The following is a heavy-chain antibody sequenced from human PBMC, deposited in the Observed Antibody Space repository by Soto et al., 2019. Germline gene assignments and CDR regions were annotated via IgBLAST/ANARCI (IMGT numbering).Heavy chain of an antibody. V-gene: IGHV4-31*03. CDR1: GGSIYTGDYY. CDR2: IYYTGRT. Sequence: QVQLQESGPGLVKPSQTLSLTCTVSGGSIYTGDYYWSWIRQHPGSGPEWIGYIYYTGRTYYNPSLKSRLTISVDTSENQYSLKLTSVTAAGTAVYYCARIISGSYYVLIRDWGQGTLVTVSS. D-gene: IGHD3-10*01. J-gene: IGHJ4*02. CDR3: ARIISGSYYVLIRD.